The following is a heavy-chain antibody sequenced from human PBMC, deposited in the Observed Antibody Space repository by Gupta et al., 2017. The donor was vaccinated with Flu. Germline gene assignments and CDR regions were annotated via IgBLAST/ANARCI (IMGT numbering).Heavy chain of an antibody. CDR2: IWYDGSKE. V-gene: IGHV3-33*01. CDR1: GFSLSDNA. D-gene: IGHD2-2*01. J-gene: IGHJ4*02. Sequence: QVQLVGSGGDVVRPGGPLRLSCAASGFSLSDNALHWVRQAPGKGLEWVAIIWYDGSKEYYADSVKGRCTISRDNSKNTLYLQMNSLRAEDTAVYYCVRDFCSSTSCYSYHFDFWGQGTLVTVSS. CDR3: VRDFCSSTSCYSYHFDF.